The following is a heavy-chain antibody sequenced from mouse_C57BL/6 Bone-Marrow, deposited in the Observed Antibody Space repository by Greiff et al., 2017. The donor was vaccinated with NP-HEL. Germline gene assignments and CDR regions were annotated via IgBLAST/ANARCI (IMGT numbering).Heavy chain of an antibody. D-gene: IGHD1-3*01. V-gene: IGHV1-69*01. Sequence: VQLQQPGAELVMPGASVKLSCKASGYTFTSYWMHWVKQRPGQGLEWIGEIDPSDSYTNYNQKFKGKSTLTVDKSSSTAYMQLSSQTSEDSAVYYCARGEWSFDYWGQGTTLTVSS. CDR2: IDPSDSYT. CDR3: ARGEWSFDY. CDR1: GYTFTSYW. J-gene: IGHJ2*01.